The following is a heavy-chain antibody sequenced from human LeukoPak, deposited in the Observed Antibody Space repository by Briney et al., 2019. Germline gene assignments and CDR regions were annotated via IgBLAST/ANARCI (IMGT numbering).Heavy chain of an antibody. CDR3: ARDLGGGSYGWGKFDL. J-gene: IGHJ2*01. Sequence: ASVKVSCTASGYSFTSYYMHWVRQAPGQGLEWMGIINPSGGSTSYAQKFQGRVTMTRDTSTSTVYMELSSLRSEDTAVYYCARDLGGGSYGWGKFDLWGRGTLVAVSS. CDR1: GYSFTSYY. V-gene: IGHV1-46*01. D-gene: IGHD3-10*01. CDR2: INPSGGST.